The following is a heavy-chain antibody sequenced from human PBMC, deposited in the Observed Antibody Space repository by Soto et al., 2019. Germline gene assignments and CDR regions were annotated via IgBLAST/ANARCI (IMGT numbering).Heavy chain of an antibody. D-gene: IGHD2-2*01. J-gene: IGHJ6*02. CDR2: ISYDGRKK. V-gene: IGHV3-30*03. CDR3: ARGLGCSRLSCLDYYHYYGMDV. Sequence: QVQLVESGGGVVQPGRSLRLSCAASGFTFSSYGMHWVRQAPGKGLEWVAVISYDGRKKYYADSVKGRFTISRDNSKSTLYLQLNSLRAEDTAVYYCARGLGCSRLSCLDYYHYYGMDVWGQGTTVTVSS. CDR1: GFTFSSYG.